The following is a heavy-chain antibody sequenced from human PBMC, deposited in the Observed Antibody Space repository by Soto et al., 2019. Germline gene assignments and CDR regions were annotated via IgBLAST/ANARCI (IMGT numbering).Heavy chain of an antibody. Sequence: QVQLVESGGGLVKPGGSLRLSCAASGFTFSDYYMSWIRQAPGKGLEWVSYISSSGSTIYYADSVKGRFTISRDNAKNSLYPQMSSLRAEDTAVYYCARARLLPYYDYIWGSYRRIDAFDIWGQGTMVTVSS. D-gene: IGHD3-16*02. V-gene: IGHV3-11*01. J-gene: IGHJ3*02. CDR1: GFTFSDYY. CDR2: ISSSGSTI. CDR3: ARARLLPYYDYIWGSYRRIDAFDI.